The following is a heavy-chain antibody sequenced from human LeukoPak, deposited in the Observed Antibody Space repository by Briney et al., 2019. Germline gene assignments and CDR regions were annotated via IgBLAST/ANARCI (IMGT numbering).Heavy chain of an antibody. J-gene: IGHJ4*02. CDR3: ARIVDGYTFDY. Sequence: GGSLRLSCAASGFTFSSYEMNWVRQAPGKGLEWVSYISSSGSTIYYADSVKGRFTISRDNAKNSLYLQMNSLRVEDTAVYYCARIVDGYTFDYWGQGTLVTVSS. CDR1: GFTFSSYE. V-gene: IGHV3-48*03. CDR2: ISSSGSTI. D-gene: IGHD5-24*01.